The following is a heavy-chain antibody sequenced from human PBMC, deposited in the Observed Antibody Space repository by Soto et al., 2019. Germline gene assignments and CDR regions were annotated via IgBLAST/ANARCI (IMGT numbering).Heavy chain of an antibody. V-gene: IGHV1-69*01. D-gene: IGHD1-26*01. CDR3: ARDRGSYLSDY. CDR2: IIPIFGTA. J-gene: IGHJ4*02. CDR1: GYTFTGYY. Sequence: QVQLVQSGAEVKKPGASVKVSCKASGYTFTGYYMHWVRQAPGQGLEWMGWIIPIFGTANYAQKFQGRVTITADESTSTAYMELSSLRSEDTAVYYCARDRGSYLSDYWGQGTLVTVSS.